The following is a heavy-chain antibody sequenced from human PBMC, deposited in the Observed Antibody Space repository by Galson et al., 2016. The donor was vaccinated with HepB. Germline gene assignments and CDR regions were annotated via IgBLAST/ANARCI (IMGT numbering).Heavy chain of an antibody. V-gene: IGHV4-34*01. CDR1: GGSLRGYY. Sequence: ETLSLTCAVYGGSLRGYYWSWIRQPPGKGLEWIGEINHSGNTNYNPSLKSRVTMTVDASTNQFSPTLRSATAADTALYFCARISLRVGQDYWGQGTLVTVSS. CDR2: INHSGNT. D-gene: IGHD1-26*01. CDR3: ARISLRVGQDY. J-gene: IGHJ4*02.